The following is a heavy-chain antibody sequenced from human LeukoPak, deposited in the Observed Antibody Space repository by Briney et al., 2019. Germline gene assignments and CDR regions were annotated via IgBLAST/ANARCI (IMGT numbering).Heavy chain of an antibody. CDR1: GFTFDDYG. Sequence: GGSLRLSCAASGFTFDDYGMSWVRQAPGKGLEWVANINQDGSKFYVDSVKGRFTISRDNAKNALYLQMNSLRAEDTGVYFCARGQTLTFWGQGTLVTASS. CDR3: ARGQTLTF. J-gene: IGHJ4*02. V-gene: IGHV3-7*01. CDR2: INQDGSK.